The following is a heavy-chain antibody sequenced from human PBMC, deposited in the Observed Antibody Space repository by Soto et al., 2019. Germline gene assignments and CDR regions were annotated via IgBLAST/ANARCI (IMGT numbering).Heavy chain of an antibody. CDR2: ISYDGSNK. V-gene: IGHV3-30*18. CDR3: AKDGGPNDYGGYFEY. J-gene: IGHJ4*02. CDR1: GFTFSSYG. Sequence: QVQLVESGGGVVQPGRSLRLSCAASGFTFSSYGMHWVRQAPGKGLEWVAVISYDGSNKYYADSVKGRFTISRDNSKNTLYLQMNSLRAEDTAVYYCAKDGGPNDYGGYFEYWGQGTLVTVYS. D-gene: IGHD4-17*01.